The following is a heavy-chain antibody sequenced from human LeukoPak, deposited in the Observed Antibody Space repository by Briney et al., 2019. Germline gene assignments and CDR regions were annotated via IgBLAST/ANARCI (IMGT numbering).Heavy chain of an antibody. D-gene: IGHD3-22*01. CDR2: IYPGDSDT. J-gene: IGHJ4*02. CDR1: GYSFTTYW. Sequence: GESLKISCKGSGYSFTTYWIGWVRQMPGKGLEWMGIIYPGDSDTRYSPSFQGQVTISADKSISTAYLQWSSLKASDTAMYYCARLGGNYYDNSGPTRNPIDYWGQGTLVTVSS. CDR3: ARLGGNYYDNSGPTRNPIDY. V-gene: IGHV5-51*01.